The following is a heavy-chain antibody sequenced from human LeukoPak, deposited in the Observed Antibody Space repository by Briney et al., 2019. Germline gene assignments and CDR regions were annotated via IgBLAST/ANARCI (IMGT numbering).Heavy chain of an antibody. CDR2: IRYDGSNK. J-gene: IGHJ6*02. CDR1: GFTFSSYG. Sequence: GGSLRLSCAASGFTFSSYGMHWVRQAPGKGLEWVAFIRYDGSNKYYADSVKGRFTISRDNSKNTLYLQMNSLRSDDTAVYYCARGRDPDQKNRPGLYDYGKESGGMDVWGQGTTVTVSS. V-gene: IGHV3-30*02. CDR3: ARGRDPDQKNRPGLYDYGKESGGMDV. D-gene: IGHD4-17*01.